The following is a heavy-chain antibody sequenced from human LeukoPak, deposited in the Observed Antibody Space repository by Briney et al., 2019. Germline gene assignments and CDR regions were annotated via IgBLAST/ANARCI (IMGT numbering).Heavy chain of an antibody. CDR1: GFTISSYG. CDR2: IFGSGDST. Sequence: PGGSLRLSRAASGFTISSYGMNWVRQAPRKGLEWVSVIFGSGDSTNYADSVKGRFTISRDRSKNTLYLEMHSLRADDTAVYYCAKDQKPDSGYDIDYWGQGTLVTVSS. J-gene: IGHJ4*02. V-gene: IGHV3-23*01. CDR3: AKDQKPDSGYDIDY. D-gene: IGHD5-12*01.